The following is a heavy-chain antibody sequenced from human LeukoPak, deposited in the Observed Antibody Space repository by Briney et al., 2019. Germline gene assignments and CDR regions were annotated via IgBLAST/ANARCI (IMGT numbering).Heavy chain of an antibody. V-gene: IGHV4-59*01. CDR3: ARDEGNLVDY. CDR2: IYYSGST. J-gene: IGHJ4*02. D-gene: IGHD4-23*01. Sequence: PSETLSLTCTVSGGSISSYYWSWIRQPPGKGLEWIGYIYYSGSTNHNPSLKSRFTISVDTSKNQFSLKLSSVTAADTAVYYCARDEGNLVDYWGQGTLVTVSS. CDR1: GGSISSYY.